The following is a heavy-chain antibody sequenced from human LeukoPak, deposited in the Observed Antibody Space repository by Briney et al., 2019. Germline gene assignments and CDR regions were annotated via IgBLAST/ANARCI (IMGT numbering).Heavy chain of an antibody. CDR2: IGSGGGT. J-gene: IGHJ4*02. D-gene: IGHD2-15*01. CDR1: GFTFSTYA. V-gene: IGHV3-23*01. Sequence: GGSLRLSCVTSGFTFSTYAMSWVRQAPGKGLEWVSAIGSGGGTSYADSAKGRFIISRDNSKNTLYLQMNSLRVEDTAIYYCAKNSGSSYSSGLDYWGQGTLVTVSS. CDR3: AKNSGSSYSSGLDY.